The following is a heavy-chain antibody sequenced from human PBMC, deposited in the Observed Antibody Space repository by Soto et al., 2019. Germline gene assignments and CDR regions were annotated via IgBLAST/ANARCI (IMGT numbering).Heavy chain of an antibody. Sequence: EVQLEESGGGLVQPGGSLRLSCAASGFTLSSFALNWVRQAPGKGLGWVSYIGATSSSGSNFYYAASVKGRFTISRDSAKNSLFLQMNSLRDEDTAIYYCARGGKVPYYYGMDVWGQGTTVTVSS. CDR3: ARGGKVPYYYGMDV. CDR2: IGATSSSGSNF. J-gene: IGHJ6*02. CDR1: GFTLSSFA. V-gene: IGHV3-48*03. D-gene: IGHD3-16*01.